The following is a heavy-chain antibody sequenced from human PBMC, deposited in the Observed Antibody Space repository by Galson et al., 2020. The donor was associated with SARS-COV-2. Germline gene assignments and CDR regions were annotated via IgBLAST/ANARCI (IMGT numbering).Heavy chain of an antibody. CDR3: AKRHRDSSGFDY. D-gene: IGHD3-22*01. CDR1: GFTFNNYA. Sequence: GESLKISCAASGFTFNNYAMNWLRQAPGKGLEWVSGVSGSGSTTYYAGSVNGRFTISRDNSQNTLYLQMNSLRGEDTAIYYCAKRHRDSSGFDYWGQGARVTVSS. CDR2: VSGSGSTT. J-gene: IGHJ4*02. V-gene: IGHV3-23*01.